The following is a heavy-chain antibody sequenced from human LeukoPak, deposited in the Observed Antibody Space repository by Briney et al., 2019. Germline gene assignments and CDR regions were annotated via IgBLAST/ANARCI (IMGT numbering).Heavy chain of an antibody. Sequence: PSETLSLTCSVSGGSIISSGYYWGWIRQPPGKGLEWMGSIYYTGSTYYNPSPKSRVTISVDPSKNRFSLKLSSVTAADTAVYYCARHWYIYGHSYLDDGGQGTLLTVSS. V-gene: IGHV4-39*01. CDR2: IYYTGST. CDR1: GGSIISSGYY. D-gene: IGHD5-18*01. CDR3: ARHWYIYGHSYLDD. J-gene: IGHJ4*02.